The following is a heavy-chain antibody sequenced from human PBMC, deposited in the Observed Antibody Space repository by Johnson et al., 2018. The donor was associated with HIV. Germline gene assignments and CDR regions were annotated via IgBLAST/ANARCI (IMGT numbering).Heavy chain of an antibody. V-gene: IGHV3-30*04. CDR3: ARWGTPTTDELDM. CDR1: GFTFSSYA. J-gene: IGHJ3*02. Sequence: QVQLVESGGGVVQPGRSLRLSCAASGFTFSSYAMPWVRQAPGKGLEWVAVISYDGSKKYYEDSVKGRFTKSRDNSKNTLSLQMHSLRTEDKAVHYCARWGTPTTDELDMWREGTIVTVSS. D-gene: IGHD4-11*01. CDR2: ISYDGSKK.